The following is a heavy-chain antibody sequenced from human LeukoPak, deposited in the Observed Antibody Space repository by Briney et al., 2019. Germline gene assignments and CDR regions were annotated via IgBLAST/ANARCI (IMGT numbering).Heavy chain of an antibody. D-gene: IGHD2-15*01. J-gene: IGHJ4*02. CDR2: ISSSGNTI. Sequence: GSLRLSCAGSGFTFGTYEMNCVRQAPGKGLEWISYISSSGNTIYYADSVKGRFTISRDNTKNSLYLQMNSLRAEDTAVYYCARGGVKFCSGGTCYSAYYFDYWGQGTLVTVSS. CDR3: ARGGVKFCSGGTCYSAYYFDY. CDR1: GFTFGTYE. V-gene: IGHV3-48*03.